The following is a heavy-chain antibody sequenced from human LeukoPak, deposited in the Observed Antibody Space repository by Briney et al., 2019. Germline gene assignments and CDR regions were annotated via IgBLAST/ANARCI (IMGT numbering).Heavy chain of an antibody. J-gene: IGHJ4*02. V-gene: IGHV3-23*01. D-gene: IGHD3-22*01. CDR3: AKDGDPLYYDSSFDY. CDR1: GFTLSSYA. CDR2: ISGSGGST. Sequence: GGSLGLSCAASGFTLSSYAMSWVRQAPGKGLEWVSAISGSGGSTYYADSVKGRFTISRDNSKNTLYLQMNSLRAEDTAVYYCAKDGDPLYYDSSFDYWGQGTLVTVSS.